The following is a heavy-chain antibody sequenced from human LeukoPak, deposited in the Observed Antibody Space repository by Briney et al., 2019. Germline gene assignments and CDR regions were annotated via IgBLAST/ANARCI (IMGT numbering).Heavy chain of an antibody. V-gene: IGHV7-4-1*01. CDR2: INTNTGNP. J-gene: IGHJ4*02. CDR3: ARDLAVPGTARGY. CDR1: GGTFSNYA. D-gene: IGHD6-19*01. Sequence: GASVKVSCKASGGTFSNYAINWVRQAPGQGLEWMGGINTNTGNPTYAQDFTGRFVFSLDSSVTTAYLQIDSVQADDTAVYFCARDLAVPGTARGYWGQGTLVTVSS.